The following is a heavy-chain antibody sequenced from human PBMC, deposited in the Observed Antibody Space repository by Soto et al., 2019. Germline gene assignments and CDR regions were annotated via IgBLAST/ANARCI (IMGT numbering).Heavy chain of an antibody. CDR1: GGNFRSEA. J-gene: IGHJ6*02. V-gene: IGHV1-69*13. Sequence: SVKVSCKASGGNFRSEAMSWVRQAPGHGLEWMGRIIPMFSTPHYAQKFQGRVTIIADESTTTVNMEMRGLTYEDTAVYYGARAQFSDMLTADENGMDVWGQGTLVTVSS. CDR2: IIPMFSTP. CDR3: ARAQFSDMLTADENGMDV. D-gene: IGHD3-9*01.